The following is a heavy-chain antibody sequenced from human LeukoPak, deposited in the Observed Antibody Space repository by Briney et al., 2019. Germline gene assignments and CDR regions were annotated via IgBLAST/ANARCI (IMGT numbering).Heavy chain of an antibody. V-gene: IGHV3-74*01. CDR3: ARGGSSWGQTYYDFWSGYSPYYYYGMDV. J-gene: IGHJ6*02. CDR1: GFTFSSSW. Sequence: GGALRLSCAPPGFTFSSSWMHWVRQTLGKGLVWVSRINSDVSIPSYADSVKGRFTISRDNAKNTLYLQMNSLRAEDTAVYYCARGGSSWGQTYYDFWSGYSPYYYYGMDVWGQGTTVTVSS. D-gene: IGHD3-3*01. CDR2: INSDVSIP.